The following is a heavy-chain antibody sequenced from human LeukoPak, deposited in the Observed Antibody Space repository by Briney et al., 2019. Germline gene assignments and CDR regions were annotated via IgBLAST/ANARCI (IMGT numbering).Heavy chain of an antibody. CDR2: ISGSGGST. CDR1: GFTFSSYA. J-gene: IGHJ4*02. Sequence: PGGSLRLSCAASGFTFSSYAMSWVRQAPGKGLEWVSAISGSGGSTYYADSVKGRFTISRDNSKNTPYLQMNSLRAEDTAVYYCAKGVCSGGSCYSPLDYWGQGTLVTVSS. V-gene: IGHV3-23*01. D-gene: IGHD2-15*01. CDR3: AKGVCSGGSCYSPLDY.